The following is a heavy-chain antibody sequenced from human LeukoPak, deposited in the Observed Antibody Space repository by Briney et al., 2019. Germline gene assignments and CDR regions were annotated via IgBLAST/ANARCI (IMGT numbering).Heavy chain of an antibody. CDR3: ARPGYCSSTSCWPV. J-gene: IGHJ6*04. Sequence: PSETLSLTCTVSGGSISSSSYYWGWIRQPPGKGLEWIGSIYYSGSTYYNPSLKSRVTISVDTSKNQFSLKLSSVTAADTAVYYCARPGYCSSTSCWPVWGKGTTVTVSS. CDR2: IYYSGST. V-gene: IGHV4-39*01. D-gene: IGHD2-2*01. CDR1: GGSISSSSYY.